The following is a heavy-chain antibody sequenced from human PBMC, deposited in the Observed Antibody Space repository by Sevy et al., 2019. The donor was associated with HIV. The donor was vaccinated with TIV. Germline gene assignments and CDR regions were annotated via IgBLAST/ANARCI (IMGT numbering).Heavy chain of an antibody. CDR2: ISYDGSNK. V-gene: IGHV3-30*18. CDR1: RFTFSDYG. D-gene: IGHD3-10*01. J-gene: IGHJ4*02. Sequence: GGSLRLSCAASRFTFSDYGMHWVRQAPGKGLEWVAIISYDGSNKYYADSVKGRFTISRDNSKNTLYLQINSLRADDTAVYYCAKGYYGSGNSDYFDHWCQGTLVTVSS. CDR3: AKGYYGSGNSDYFDH.